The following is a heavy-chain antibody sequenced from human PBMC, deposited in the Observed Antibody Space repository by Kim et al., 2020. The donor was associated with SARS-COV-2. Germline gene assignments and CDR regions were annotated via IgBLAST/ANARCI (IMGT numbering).Heavy chain of an antibody. V-gene: IGHV3-23*01. CDR2: GGVHT. D-gene: IGHD3-10*01. Sequence: GGVHTYYVDPVKGRFTISRDSSKNTLYLLMNSLRAEDTAVYYCAKEWWVGWGQGTLVTVSS. J-gene: IGHJ4*02. CDR3: AKEWWVG.